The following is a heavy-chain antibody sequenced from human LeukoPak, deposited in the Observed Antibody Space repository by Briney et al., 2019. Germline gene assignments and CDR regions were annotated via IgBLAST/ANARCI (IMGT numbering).Heavy chain of an antibody. CDR1: GFTFSSYG. J-gene: IGHJ5*02. CDR3: ARDLSYYYGSGRA. CDR2: ISSSSSYI. V-gene: IGHV3-21*01. D-gene: IGHD3-10*01. Sequence: GGSLRLSCAASGFTFSSYGMHWVRQAPGKGLEWVSSISSSSSYIYYADSVKGRFTISRDNAKNSLYLQMNSLRAEDTAVYYCARDLSYYYGSGRAWGQGTLVTVSS.